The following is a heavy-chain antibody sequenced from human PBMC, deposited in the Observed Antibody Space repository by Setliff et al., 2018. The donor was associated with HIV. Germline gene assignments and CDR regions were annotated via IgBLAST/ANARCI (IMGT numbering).Heavy chain of an antibody. V-gene: IGHV3-30*04. Sequence: QSGGSLRLSCAASGFVFNNYVFTWVRQAPGKGLEWVAVISIDGSDRYYSDSVKGRFTVSRDNSKNTLYLHMNSLRADDTAVYYCVRDLTTIVTRKVFDIWGQGTMVTVSS. CDR3: VRDLTTIVTRKVFDI. CDR1: GFVFNNYV. CDR2: ISIDGSDR. J-gene: IGHJ3*02. D-gene: IGHD4-4*01.